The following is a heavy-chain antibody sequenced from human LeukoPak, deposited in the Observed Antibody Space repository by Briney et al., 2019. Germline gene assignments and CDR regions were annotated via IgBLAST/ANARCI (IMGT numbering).Heavy chain of an antibody. CDR3: ARRGYYDSSGYYYVEGIYY. CDR2: ISSSGSTI. CDR1: GFTFSDYY. J-gene: IGHJ4*02. Sequence: GGSLRLSCAASGFTFSDYYMSWIRQAPGKGLEWVSYISSSGSTIYYADSVKGRFTISRDSAKNSLYLQMNSLRAEDTAVYYCARRGYYDSSGYYYVEGIYYWGQGTLVTVSS. D-gene: IGHD3-22*01. V-gene: IGHV3-11*01.